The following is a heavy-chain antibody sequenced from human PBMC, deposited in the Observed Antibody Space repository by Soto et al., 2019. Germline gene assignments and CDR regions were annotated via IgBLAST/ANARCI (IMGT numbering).Heavy chain of an antibody. Sequence: QVQLVQSGAEMKKPGASVKVSCKASGYTFTNYGITWVRQAPGQGLEWMGWISPVNGNTNYAQKFQGRVTLTTDTSTSTVNLELRSLTSDDTAIYYCARDLRIRGVFGYWGQGSLVTVSS. CDR2: ISPVNGNT. J-gene: IGHJ4*02. CDR3: ARDLRIRGVFGY. D-gene: IGHD3-10*01. CDR1: GYTFTNYG. V-gene: IGHV1-18*01.